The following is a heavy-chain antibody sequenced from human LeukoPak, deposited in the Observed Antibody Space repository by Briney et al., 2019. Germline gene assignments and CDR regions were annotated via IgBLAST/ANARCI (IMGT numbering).Heavy chain of an antibody. J-gene: IGHJ3*02. Sequence: GGSLRLSCAASGFTFSSYAMSWVRQAPGKGLEWVSGISGSGGSTYYADSVKGRFTISRDNSKNTLYLQMNSLRAEDTAVYYCARDLPAGQYDYVWGSYRYGAFDIWGQGTMVTVSS. CDR2: ISGSGGST. V-gene: IGHV3-23*01. CDR1: GFTFSSYA. CDR3: ARDLPAGQYDYVWGSYRYGAFDI. D-gene: IGHD3-16*02.